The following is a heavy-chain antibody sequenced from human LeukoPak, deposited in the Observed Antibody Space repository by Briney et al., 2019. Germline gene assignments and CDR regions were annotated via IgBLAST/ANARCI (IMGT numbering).Heavy chain of an antibody. J-gene: IGHJ4*02. CDR1: GYTFTNYG. D-gene: IGHD6-19*01. CDR2: ISAYNGNT. V-gene: IGHV1-18*01. CDR3: AREGSYSSGWYTGLLFDY. Sequence: ASVKVSCKASGYTFTNYGINWVRQAPGQGLEWMGWISAYNGNTLYAQKFQGRVTMTTDTSTSTAYMELRSLRSDDTAVYYCAREGSYSSGWYTGLLFDYWGQGTLVTVSS.